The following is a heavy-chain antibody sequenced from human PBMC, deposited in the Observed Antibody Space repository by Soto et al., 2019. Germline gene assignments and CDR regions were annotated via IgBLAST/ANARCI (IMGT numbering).Heavy chain of an antibody. V-gene: IGHV3-30-3*01. Sequence: VQLVESGGGVVQPGRSLRLSCAASGFTFSSYAMHWVRQAPGKGLEWVAVISYDGSNKYYADSVKGRFTISRDNSKNTLYLQMNSLRAEDTAVYYCARDLASAADPTYYYYGMDVWGQGTTVTVSS. J-gene: IGHJ6*02. CDR1: GFTFSSYA. CDR2: ISYDGSNK. D-gene: IGHD6-13*01. CDR3: ARDLASAADPTYYYYGMDV.